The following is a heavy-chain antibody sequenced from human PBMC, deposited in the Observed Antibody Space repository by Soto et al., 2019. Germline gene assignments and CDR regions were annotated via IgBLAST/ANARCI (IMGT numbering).Heavy chain of an antibody. CDR2: ISSNSSYI. J-gene: IGHJ6*02. D-gene: IGHD3-22*01. CDR1: GFTFSTYS. Sequence: PVGSLRLSCAASGFTFSTYSMNWVRQAPGKGLEWVSSISSNSSYIYYADSVKGRFTISRDNAKNSLYLQMNSLRDEDTAVYYCARVVVVIPPGYYYAMDVWGQGTTVTVSS. V-gene: IGHV3-21*01. CDR3: ARVVVVIPPGYYYAMDV.